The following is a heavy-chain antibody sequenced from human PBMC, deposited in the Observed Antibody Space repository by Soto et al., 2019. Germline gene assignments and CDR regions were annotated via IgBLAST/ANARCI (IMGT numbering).Heavy chain of an antibody. J-gene: IGHJ4*02. CDR1: GFTFSTYY. Sequence: DVQLVESGGGLVQPGGSLRLSCAVSGFTFSTYYMHWFRQVPGKGLEWVANIRQDGSAKYYVDSVKGRFTISRDNAKNSLYLQMNSLRVDDTAIYYCAGETGWHRLDWGQGTLVTVSA. CDR3: AGETGWHRLD. CDR2: IRQDGSAK. V-gene: IGHV3-7*04. D-gene: IGHD6-25*01.